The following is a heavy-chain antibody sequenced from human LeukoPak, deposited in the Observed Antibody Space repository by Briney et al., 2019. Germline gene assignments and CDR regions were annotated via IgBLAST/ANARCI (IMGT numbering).Heavy chain of an antibody. CDR2: IIPIFGTA. V-gene: IGHV1-69*05. Sequence: ASVKVSCKASGGTFSSYAISWVRQAPGQGLEWMGGIIPIFGTANYAQKFQGRVTITRDRSMSTAYMELSSLRSEDTAMYYCASSSYDSSGYSFDYWGQGTLVTVSS. CDR3: ASSSYDSSGYSFDY. D-gene: IGHD3-22*01. CDR1: GGTFSSYA. J-gene: IGHJ4*02.